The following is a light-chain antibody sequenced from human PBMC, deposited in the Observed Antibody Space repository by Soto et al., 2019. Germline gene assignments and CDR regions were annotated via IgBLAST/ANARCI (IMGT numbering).Light chain of an antibody. V-gene: IGKV1-5*03. Sequence: DLQMTQSPSTLSPSLGDRVAITCRARQSISSWLAWYHQKTGKAPKILIHKASSLESGVPSRFSGSGSGTEFTLTIRSLQPDDFATYYCQQYNSYWTCGQGTKVDI. CDR3: QQYNSYWT. J-gene: IGKJ1*01. CDR1: QSISSW. CDR2: KAS.